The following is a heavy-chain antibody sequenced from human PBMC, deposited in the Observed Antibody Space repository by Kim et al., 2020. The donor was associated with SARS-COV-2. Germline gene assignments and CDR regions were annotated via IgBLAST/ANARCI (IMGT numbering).Heavy chain of an antibody. CDR2: IIPIFGTA. D-gene: IGHD5-18*01. CDR3: ARINEVDTAMVTPYGMDV. CDR1: GGTFSSYA. Sequence: SVKVSCKASGGTFSSYAISWVRQAPGQGLEWMGGIIPIFGTANYAQKFQGRVTITADESTSTAYMELSSLRSEDTAVYYCARINEVDTAMVTPYGMDVWGQGTTVTVSS. V-gene: IGHV1-69*13. J-gene: IGHJ6*02.